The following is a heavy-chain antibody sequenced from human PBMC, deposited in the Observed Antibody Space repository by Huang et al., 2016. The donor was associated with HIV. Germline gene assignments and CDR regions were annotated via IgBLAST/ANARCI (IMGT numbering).Heavy chain of an antibody. J-gene: IGHJ1*01. CDR2: IAYDGSNK. CDR1: GFRFSNYG. CDR3: ALKGDSSGWEYFRH. V-gene: IGHV3-30*03. Sequence: QVQLVESGGGVVQPGRSLRLPCAASGFRFSNYGMHWVRQAPGKWLEWVALIAYDGSNKYDTYAVKGRFSISRDNSKNTLYLQMNSLRAEDTAVYYCALKGDSSGWEYFRHWGQGTLVTVSS. D-gene: IGHD6-19*01.